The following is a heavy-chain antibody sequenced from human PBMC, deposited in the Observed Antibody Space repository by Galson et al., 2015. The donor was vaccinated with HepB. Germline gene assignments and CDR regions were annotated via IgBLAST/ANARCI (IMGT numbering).Heavy chain of an antibody. D-gene: IGHD3-22*01. CDR2: IDWDDNK. CDR3: ARIRRYYDSSGYYEHFDY. V-gene: IGHV2-70*04. J-gene: IGHJ4*02. CDR1: GFSLSTSGMR. Sequence: PALVKPTQTLTLTCALSGFSLSTSGMRVSWIRQPPGKALEWLARIDWDDNKFYSTSLKTRLTISKDTSKNQVVLTMTNMDPVDTATYYCARIRRYYDSSGYYEHFDYWGQGTLVTVSS.